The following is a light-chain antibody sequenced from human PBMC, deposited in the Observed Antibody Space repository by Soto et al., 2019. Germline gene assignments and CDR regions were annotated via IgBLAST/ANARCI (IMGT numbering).Light chain of an antibody. Sequence: EIVLTQSPGTLSLSPGERATLSCRASQSVSSSYLAWYQQKPGQAPRLLIYGASSRATGIPDRFSGSGSGTCFTLSISRLEPGDFAVYYCQQYGSSPPTCGPGTKVDIK. CDR3: QQYGSSPPT. J-gene: IGKJ3*01. V-gene: IGKV3-20*01. CDR2: GAS. CDR1: QSVSSSY.